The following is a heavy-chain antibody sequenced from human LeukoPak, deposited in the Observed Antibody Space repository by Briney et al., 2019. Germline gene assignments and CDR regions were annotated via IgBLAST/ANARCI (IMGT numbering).Heavy chain of an antibody. V-gene: IGHV1-69*05. Sequence: SVKVSRKASGGTFSSYAISWVRQAPGQGLEWMGRIIPIFGTANYAQKFQGRVTITTDESTSTAYMELSSLRSEDTAVYYCAREIRYFDWLVPYYFDYWGQGTLVTVSS. CDR2: IIPIFGTA. D-gene: IGHD3-9*01. CDR1: GGTFSSYA. CDR3: AREIRYFDWLVPYYFDY. J-gene: IGHJ4*02.